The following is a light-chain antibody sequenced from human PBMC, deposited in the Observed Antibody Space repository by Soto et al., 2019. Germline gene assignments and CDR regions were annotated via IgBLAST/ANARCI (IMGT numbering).Light chain of an antibody. J-gene: IGKJ5*01. V-gene: IGKV1-5*01. Sequence: DIQLTQSPSFLSASVGDRVTITCRASQTISSWLAWYQQKPGKAPNLLIYDASTLERGVPSRFSGTGSGTEFTLTISSLQPDDFATYYCQQYHRSSITFGQGTRLEIK. CDR3: QQYHRSSIT. CDR1: QTISSW. CDR2: DAS.